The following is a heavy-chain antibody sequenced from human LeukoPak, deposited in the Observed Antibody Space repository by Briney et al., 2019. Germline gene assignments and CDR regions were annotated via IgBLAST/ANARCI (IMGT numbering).Heavy chain of an antibody. CDR3: ARDCTNGICYTWAY. CDR2: INQDGSEK. J-gene: IGHJ4*02. Sequence: GGSLRPSCAASGFTFGRYWMGWVRQAPGKGLECVANINQDGSEKYYVDSVKGRFTISRDNAKNSLYLQMNSLRAEDTAVYYCARDCTNGICYTWAYWGPGTLVTVSS. CDR1: GFTFGRYW. V-gene: IGHV3-7*01. D-gene: IGHD2-8*01.